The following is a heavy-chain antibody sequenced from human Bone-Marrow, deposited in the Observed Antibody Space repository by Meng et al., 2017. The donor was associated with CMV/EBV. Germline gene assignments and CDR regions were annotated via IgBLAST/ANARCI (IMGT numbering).Heavy chain of an antibody. D-gene: IGHD3-22*01. CDR2: IYYSGST. Sequence: SETLSLTCTVSGGSIGSYYWSWIRQPPGKGLEWIGYIYYSGSTNYNPSLKSRVTISVDTSKNQFSLKLSSVTAADTAVYYCARGHDSSGYYYYYYYGMDVWGQGTTVTVSS. J-gene: IGHJ6*02. CDR1: GGSIGSYY. V-gene: IGHV4-59*01. CDR3: ARGHDSSGYYYYYYYGMDV.